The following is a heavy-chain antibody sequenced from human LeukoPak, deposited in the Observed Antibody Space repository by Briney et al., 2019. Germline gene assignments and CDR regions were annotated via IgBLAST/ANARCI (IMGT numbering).Heavy chain of an antibody. CDR1: GFTFSSYA. CDR2: ISYDGSNK. CDR3: AREISITIFGVVIVSRNWFDP. J-gene: IGHJ5*02. D-gene: IGHD3-3*01. Sequence: GGSLRLSCAASGFTFSSYAMSWVRQAPGKGLEWVAVISYDGSNKYYADSVKGRFTISRDNSKNTLYLQMNSLRAEDTAVYYCAREISITIFGVVIVSRNWFDPWGQGTLVTVSS. V-gene: IGHV3-30-3*01.